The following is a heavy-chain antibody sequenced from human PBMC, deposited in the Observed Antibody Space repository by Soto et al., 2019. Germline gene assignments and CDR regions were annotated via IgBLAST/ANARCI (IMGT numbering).Heavy chain of an antibody. CDR2: ISYDGSNK. CDR1: GFTFSSYG. CDR3: AKESEENWFDP. J-gene: IGHJ5*02. Sequence: QVQLVESGGGVVQPGRSLRLSCAASGFTFSSYGMHWVRQAPGKGLEWVAVISYDGSNKYYADSVKGRFTISRDNSKNTLYLQMNSLRAEDTAVYYCAKESEENWFDPWGQGTLVTVSS. V-gene: IGHV3-30*18.